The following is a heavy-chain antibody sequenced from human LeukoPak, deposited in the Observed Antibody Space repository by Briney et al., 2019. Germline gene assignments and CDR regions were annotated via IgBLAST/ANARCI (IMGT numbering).Heavy chain of an antibody. CDR3: AKEGVVAYYYYYMDV. D-gene: IGHD2-15*01. V-gene: IGHV3-23*01. CDR1: GFTFSNYA. CDR2: ISGSGGST. Sequence: PGGSQRLSCAASGFTFSNYAMSWVRQAPGKGLEWVSGISGSGGSTYYADSVKGRFTISRDNSKNTLYLQMNSLRAEDTAVYYCAKEGVVAYYYYYMDVWGKGTTVTVSS. J-gene: IGHJ6*03.